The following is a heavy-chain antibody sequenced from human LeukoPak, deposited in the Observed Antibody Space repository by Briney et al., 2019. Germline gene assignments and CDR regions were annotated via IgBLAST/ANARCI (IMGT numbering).Heavy chain of an antibody. CDR1: GFTFSSYA. CDR3: ARRDPFDY. V-gene: IGHV3-30-3*01. J-gene: IGHJ4*02. CDR2: ISYDGSNK. Sequence: PGGSLRLSCAASGFTFSSYAMHWVRQAPGKGLEWVAVISYDGSNKYYADSVKGRFTISRDNARNSLYLQMNNLRDEDTAVYYCARRDPFDYWGQGTLVTVSS.